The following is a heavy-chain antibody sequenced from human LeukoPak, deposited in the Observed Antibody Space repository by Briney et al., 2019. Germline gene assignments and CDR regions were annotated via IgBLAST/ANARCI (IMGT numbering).Heavy chain of an antibody. D-gene: IGHD3-22*01. CDR2: ISAYNGNT. CDR3: ARDGEYYDSSGQSHYYYGMDV. V-gene: IGHV1-18*01. Sequence: ASVKVSCKASGYTFTSYGISWVRQAPGQGLEWMGWISAYNGNTNYAQKLQGRVTMTTDTSTSTAYMELRSLRSDDTAVYYCARDGEYYDSSGQSHYYYGMDVWGQGTTVTVSS. CDR1: GYTFTSYG. J-gene: IGHJ6*02.